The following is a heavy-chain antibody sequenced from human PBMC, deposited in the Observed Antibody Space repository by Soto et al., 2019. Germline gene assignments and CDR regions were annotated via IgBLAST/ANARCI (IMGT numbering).Heavy chain of an antibody. D-gene: IGHD1-26*01. Sequence: GGSLRLSCVVSGFTVSSNHMSWVRQAPGKGLEWVSLVSKGGSTSYADSVKGRFTISRDNSKNTVYLQMNTLRAEDTAVYYCASSVMGARFAYWGQGTPVTVSS. V-gene: IGHV3-66*01. CDR1: GFTVSSNH. J-gene: IGHJ4*02. CDR3: ASSVMGARFAY. CDR2: VSKGGST.